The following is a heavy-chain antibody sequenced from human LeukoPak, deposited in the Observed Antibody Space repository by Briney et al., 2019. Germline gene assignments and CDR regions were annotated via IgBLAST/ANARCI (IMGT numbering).Heavy chain of an antibody. J-gene: IGHJ4*02. Sequence: GGSLRLSCAASGFTFSSYGMHWVRQAPGKGLEWVALISYDGNNKYYADSVKGRFTISRDNSKNTLYLQINSLRAEDTAVYYCAKDRSIAARPRGYYFDYWGQGTLVTVSS. D-gene: IGHD6-6*01. CDR2: ISYDGNNK. V-gene: IGHV3-30*18. CDR1: GFTFSSYG. CDR3: AKDRSIAARPRGYYFDY.